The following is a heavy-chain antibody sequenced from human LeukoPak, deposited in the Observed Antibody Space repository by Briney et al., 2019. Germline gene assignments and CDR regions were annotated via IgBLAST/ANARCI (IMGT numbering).Heavy chain of an antibody. CDR1: GGSISSGTYY. CDR2: INHSGST. CDR3: ARGIKYYYDSSGYPRGQGGLDY. D-gene: IGHD3-22*01. Sequence: PSETLSLTCTVSGGSISSGTYYWSWIRQPAGKGLEWIGEINHSGSTNYNPSLRSRVTISVDTSKNQFSLKLSSVTAADTAVYYCARGIKYYYDSSGYPRGQGGLDYWGQGTLVTVSS. J-gene: IGHJ4*02. V-gene: IGHV4-61*10.